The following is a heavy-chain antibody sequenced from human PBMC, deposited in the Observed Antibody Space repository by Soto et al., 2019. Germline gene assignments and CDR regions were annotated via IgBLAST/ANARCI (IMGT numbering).Heavy chain of an antibody. V-gene: IGHV3-23*01. J-gene: IGHJ4*02. CDR1: GFTFSTFA. Sequence: SGGSLRLSCAASGFTFSTFAMGWVRQAPGKGLEWVSVISDRDDSTYYADSVKGRFTISRDNSKNTLYLQMNSLRAEDTAVYYCASAYEGDYFDYWGQGTLVTVSS. CDR3: ASAYEGDYFDY. CDR2: ISDRDDST. D-gene: IGHD3-16*01.